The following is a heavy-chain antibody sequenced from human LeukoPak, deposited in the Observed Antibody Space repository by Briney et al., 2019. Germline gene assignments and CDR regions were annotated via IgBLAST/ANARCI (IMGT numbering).Heavy chain of an antibody. CDR3: ARDRMEYDFWSGYYHNSGYYYYYHMDV. D-gene: IGHD3-3*01. J-gene: IGHJ6*03. CDR2: IIPIFGTA. V-gene: IGHV1-69*13. Sequence: SVKVSCKASGGTFSSYAISWVRQAPGQGLEWMGGIIPIFGTANYAQKFQGRVTITADESTSTAYMELSSLRSEDTAVYYCARDRMEYDFWSGYYHNSGYYYYYHMDVWGKGTTVTVSS. CDR1: GGTFSSYA.